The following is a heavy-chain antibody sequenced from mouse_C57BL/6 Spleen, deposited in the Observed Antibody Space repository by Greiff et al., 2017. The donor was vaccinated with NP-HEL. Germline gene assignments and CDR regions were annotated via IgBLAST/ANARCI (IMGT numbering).Heavy chain of an antibody. CDR2: INPGSGGT. V-gene: IGHV1-54*01. Sequence: VKLMESGAELVRPGTSVKVSCKASGYAFTNYLIEWVKQRPGQGLEWIGVINPGSGGTNYNEKFKGKATLTADKSSSTAYMQLSSLTSEDSAVYFCARAPGTTVVATDYWGQGTTLTVSS. CDR3: ARAPGTTVVATDY. J-gene: IGHJ2*01. D-gene: IGHD1-1*01. CDR1: GYAFTNYL.